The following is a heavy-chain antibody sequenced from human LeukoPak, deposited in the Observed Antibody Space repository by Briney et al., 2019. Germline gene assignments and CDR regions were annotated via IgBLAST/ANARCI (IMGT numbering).Heavy chain of an antibody. CDR2: INPNSGGT. CDR1: GYTFTGYY. CDR3: ARGGSSGYYYTYDY. V-gene: IGHV1-2*02. D-gene: IGHD3-22*01. J-gene: IGHJ4*02. Sequence: ASVKVSCKASGYTFTGYYMHWVRQAPGQGLEWMGWINPNSGGTNYAQKFQGRVTMTRDTSISTAYMELRSLRSDDTAVYYCARGGSSGYYYTYDYWGQGTLVTVSS.